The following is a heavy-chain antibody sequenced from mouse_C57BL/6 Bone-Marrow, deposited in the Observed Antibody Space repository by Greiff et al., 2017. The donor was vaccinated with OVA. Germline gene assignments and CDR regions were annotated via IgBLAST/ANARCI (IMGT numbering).Heavy chain of an antibody. CDR1: GFSFNTYA. CDR2: IRSKSNNYAT. Sequence: EVQRVESGGGLVQPKGSLKLSCAASGFSFNTYAMNWVRQAPGKGLEWVARIRSKSNNYATYYADSVKDRFTISRDDSESMLYLQMNNLKTEDTAMYYCVRYYGLYAMDYWGQGTSVTVSS. D-gene: IGHD1-1*01. CDR3: VRYYGLYAMDY. V-gene: IGHV10-1*01. J-gene: IGHJ4*01.